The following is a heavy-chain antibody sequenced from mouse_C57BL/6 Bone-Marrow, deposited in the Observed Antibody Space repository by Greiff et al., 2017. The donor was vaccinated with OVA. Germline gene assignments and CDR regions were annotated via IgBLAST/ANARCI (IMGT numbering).Heavy chain of an antibody. Sequence: DVKLQESGAELVRPGASVKLSCTASGFNIKDYYMHWVKQRPEQGLEWIGRIDPEDGDTEYAPKFQGKATMTADTSSNSAYLQLSSLTSEDTAVYYCTTGSSGMDYWGQGTSVTVSS. CDR1: GFNIKDYY. J-gene: IGHJ4*01. CDR3: TTGSSGMDY. D-gene: IGHD1-1*01. V-gene: IGHV14-1*01. CDR2: IDPEDGDT.